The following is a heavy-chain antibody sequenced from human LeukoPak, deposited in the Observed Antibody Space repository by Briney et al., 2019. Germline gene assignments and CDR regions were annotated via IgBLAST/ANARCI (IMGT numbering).Heavy chain of an antibody. D-gene: IGHD3-10*01. CDR2: IYHSRST. CDR3: ARTRYYYNSRSYGAPYYFDY. Sequence: SETLSLTCTVSGYSISSGYYWGWIRQPPGKGLEWIGSIYHSRSTYYNPSLKSRVTISVDTSKNQFSLKLSSVTAAVTAVYYCARTRYYYNSRSYGAPYYFDYWGQGTLVTVSS. J-gene: IGHJ4*02. CDR1: GYSISSGYY. V-gene: IGHV4-38-2*02.